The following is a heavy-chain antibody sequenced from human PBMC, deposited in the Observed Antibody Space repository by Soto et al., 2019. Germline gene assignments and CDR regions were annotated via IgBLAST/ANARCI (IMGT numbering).Heavy chain of an antibody. CDR3: ARTPGIAVAGPSDYYYYGMDV. Sequence: VASVKVSCKXSGYTFTGYYMHWVRQAPGQGLEWMGWINPNSGGTNYAQKFQGWVTMTRDTSISTAYMELSRLRSDDTAVYYCARTPGIAVAGPSDYYYYGMDVWGQGTTVTVSS. CDR2: INPNSGGT. V-gene: IGHV1-2*04. J-gene: IGHJ6*02. D-gene: IGHD6-19*01. CDR1: GYTFTGYY.